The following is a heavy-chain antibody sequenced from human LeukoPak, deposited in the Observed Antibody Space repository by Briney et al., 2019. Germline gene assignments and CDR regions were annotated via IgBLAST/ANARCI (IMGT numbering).Heavy chain of an antibody. D-gene: IGHD3-22*01. CDR3: ARGPPTYYNDSTDYYVPTAEY. CDR1: GYTFTGYY. CDR2: TNPNSGDT. V-gene: IGHV1-2*02. Sequence: GASVRVSCKTSGYTFTGYYVHWVRQAPGQGFEWMGWTNPNSGDTISAQNFQGRVAMSRDTSISTAYMKLSRLRSADTAVYYCARGPPTYYNDSTDYYVPTAEYWGQGTLVTVS. J-gene: IGHJ4*02.